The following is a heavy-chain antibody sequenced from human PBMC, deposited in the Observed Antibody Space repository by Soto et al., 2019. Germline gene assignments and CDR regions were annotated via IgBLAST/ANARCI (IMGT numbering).Heavy chain of an antibody. CDR1: GGSISSGGYY. CDR3: AREPKAKGYYYDSSAFDY. J-gene: IGHJ4*02. Sequence: SETLSLTCTVSGGSISSGGYYWSWIRQYPGKGLEWIGYIYYSGSTYYNPSLKSRVTISVDTSKNQFSLKLSSVTAADTAVYYCAREPKAKGYYYDSSAFDYWGQGTLVTVSS. V-gene: IGHV4-31*03. CDR2: IYYSGST. D-gene: IGHD3-22*01.